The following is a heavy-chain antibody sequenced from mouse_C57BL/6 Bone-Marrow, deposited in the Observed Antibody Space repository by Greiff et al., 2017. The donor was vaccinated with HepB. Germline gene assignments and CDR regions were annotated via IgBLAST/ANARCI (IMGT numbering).Heavy chain of an antibody. V-gene: IGHV5-6*01. D-gene: IGHD2-4*01. CDR1: GFTFSSYG. CDR2: ISSGGSYT. J-gene: IGHJ2*01. CDR3: ARHDDYDEDY. Sequence: VQLKESGGDLVKPGGSLKLSCAASGFTFSSYGMSWVRQTPDKRLEWVATISSGGSYTYYPDSVKGRFTISRDNAKNTLYLQMSSLKSEDTAMYYCARHDDYDEDYWGQGTTLTVSS.